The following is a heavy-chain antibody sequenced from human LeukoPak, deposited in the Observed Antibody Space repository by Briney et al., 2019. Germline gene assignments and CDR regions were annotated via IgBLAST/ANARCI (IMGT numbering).Heavy chain of an antibody. D-gene: IGHD6-19*01. CDR2: ISWNSGSI. J-gene: IGHJ5*02. CDR3: AKDNVAVADDGFHWFDP. CDR1: GFTFDDYA. V-gene: IGHV3-9*01. Sequence: PGGSLRLSCAASGFTFDDYAMHWVRQAPGKGLEWVSGISWNSGSIGYADSVKGRFTISRDNAKNSLYLQMNSLRAEDTALYYCAKDNVAVADDGFHWFDPWGQGTLVTVSS.